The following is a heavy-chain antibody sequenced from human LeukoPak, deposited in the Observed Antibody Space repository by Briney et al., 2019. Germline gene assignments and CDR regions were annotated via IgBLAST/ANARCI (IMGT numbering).Heavy chain of an antibody. CDR2: TFYRSKWYD. D-gene: IGHD6-19*01. J-gene: IGHJ3*02. Sequence: SQTLSLTCAISGDSFSSNTAAWNWIRQSPSRGLEWLGRTFYRSKWYDDYAPSVKSRLAINPDTSKNQFSLHLNSVTPEDTAVYYCAREVAGTWAFDIWGQGTIVTVSS. CDR1: GDSFSSNTAA. CDR3: AREVAGTWAFDI. V-gene: IGHV6-1*01.